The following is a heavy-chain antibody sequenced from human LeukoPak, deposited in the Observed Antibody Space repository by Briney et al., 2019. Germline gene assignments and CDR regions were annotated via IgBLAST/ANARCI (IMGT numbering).Heavy chain of an antibody. Sequence: SETLSLTCTVSGGSISSGGYYWSWIRQHPGKGLEWIGYIYYSGSTYYNPSLKSRVTISVDTSKNQFSLKLSSVTAADTAVYYCARDRGSYRSYPTSPMFDYWGQGTLVAVSS. V-gene: IGHV4-31*03. J-gene: IGHJ4*02. CDR2: IYYSGST. CDR3: ARDRGSYRSYPTSPMFDY. D-gene: IGHD3-16*01. CDR1: GGSISSGGYY.